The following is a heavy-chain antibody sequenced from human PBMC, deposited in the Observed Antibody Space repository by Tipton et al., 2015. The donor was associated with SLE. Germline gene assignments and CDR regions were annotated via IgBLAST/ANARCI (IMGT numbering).Heavy chain of an antibody. CDR3: IPGGYSGY. D-gene: IGHD5-12*01. CDR1: GFTFTNAW. CDR2: IKSKADGGTT. J-gene: IGHJ4*02. Sequence: GSLRLSCTVSGFTFTNAWMSWVRQAPGKGLEWVGRIKSKADGGTTDYVAPVKGRFTMSRDDSKNTLYLQMNSLKTEDTAVYYCIPGGYSGYWGQGTLVTVSS. V-gene: IGHV3-15*01.